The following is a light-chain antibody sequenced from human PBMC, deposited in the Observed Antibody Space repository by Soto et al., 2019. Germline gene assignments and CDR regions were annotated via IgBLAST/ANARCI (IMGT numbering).Light chain of an antibody. V-gene: IGLV3-1*01. CDR2: QDT. J-gene: IGLJ3*02. CDR1: DLGDKF. Sequence: SYELTQPPSVSVSPGQTATITCSGDDLGDKFACWYQQKPGQSPVLVIYQDTKRPSGIPERFSGSNSGNTATLTISGTQAMDEADYYCQAWDKRVFGGGTQLTVL. CDR3: QAWDKRV.